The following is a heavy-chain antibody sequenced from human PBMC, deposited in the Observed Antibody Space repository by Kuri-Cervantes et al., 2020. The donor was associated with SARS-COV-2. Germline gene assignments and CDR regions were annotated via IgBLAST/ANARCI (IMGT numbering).Heavy chain of an antibody. J-gene: IGHJ4*02. D-gene: IGHD3-10*01. CDR1: GFTFSSYA. CDR3: ARDVGDSGSDY. CDR2: IWNDGSNK. Sequence: GESLKISCAASGFTFSSYAMSWVRQAPGKGLEWVAFIWNDGSNKYYADSVKGRFTISRDNSKNTLYLQMDSLRGDDTAVYYCARDVGDSGSDYWGQGTLVTVSS. V-gene: IGHV3-33*08.